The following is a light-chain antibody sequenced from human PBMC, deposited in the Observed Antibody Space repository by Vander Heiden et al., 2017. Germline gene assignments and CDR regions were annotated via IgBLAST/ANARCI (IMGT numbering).Light chain of an antibody. J-gene: IGKJ5*01. V-gene: IGKV1D-16*01. CDR3: QQYNNYPPT. CDR1: QDITSW. CDR2: AAS. Sequence: IQMTQSPPSLSASVGDSVSITCRASQDITSWVAWYQQKPGKAPKSLIYAASTLQNGVPSRFSGSGSGTDFTLTISSLQPEDFGFYYCQQYNNYPPTFGQGTRLEIK.